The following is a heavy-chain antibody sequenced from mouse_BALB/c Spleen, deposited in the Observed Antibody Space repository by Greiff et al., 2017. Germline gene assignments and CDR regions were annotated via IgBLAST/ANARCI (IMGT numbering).Heavy chain of an antibody. CDR1: GFTFSSYG. J-gene: IGHJ4*01. V-gene: IGHV5-6-3*01. CDR2: INSNGGST. Sequence: DVQLVESGGGLVQPGGSLKLSCAASGFTFSSYGMSWVRQTPDKRLELVATINSNGGSTYYPDSVKGRFTISRDNAKNTLYLQMSSLKSEDTAMYYCARERAYAMDYWGQGTSVTVSS. CDR3: ARERAYAMDY.